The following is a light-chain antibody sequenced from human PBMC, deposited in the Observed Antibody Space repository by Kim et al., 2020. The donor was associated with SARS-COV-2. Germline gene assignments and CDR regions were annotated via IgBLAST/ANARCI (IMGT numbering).Light chain of an antibody. J-gene: IGKJ1*01. CDR3: QQYGAAPWT. CDR1: QSVSNNY. V-gene: IGKV3-20*01. CDR2: GAS. Sequence: ENVLTQSPGTLPLSPGERGTLSCRASQSVSNNYLAWYQQKPGQPPRLLIYGASTRATGTPDRFTGSGSGTDFTLTISGLEPEDIALYSCQQYGAAPWTFGQGTKVDIK.